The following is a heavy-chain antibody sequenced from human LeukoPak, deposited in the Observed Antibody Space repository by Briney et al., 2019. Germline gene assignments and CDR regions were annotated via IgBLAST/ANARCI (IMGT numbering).Heavy chain of an antibody. D-gene: IGHD1-14*01. V-gene: IGHV5-51*01. Sequence: AASLQISCDASGSDFSNYWIGWGRPLPGKGLEWMGITPPASPNVRYSPSFEGQVTTSADKSINTSYLQWGSLKASDTAVYYCVTHTLTGVFDKWAQGTLVTVAP. J-gene: IGHJ4*02. CDR3: VTHTLTGVFDK. CDR2: TPPASPNV. CDR1: GSDFSNYW.